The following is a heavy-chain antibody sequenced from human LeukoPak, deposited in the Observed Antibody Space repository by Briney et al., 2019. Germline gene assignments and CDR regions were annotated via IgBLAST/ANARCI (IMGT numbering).Heavy chain of an antibody. J-gene: IGHJ4*02. CDR2: ISAYNGNT. D-gene: IGHD6-13*01. CDR1: GHTFTSYG. Sequence: ASVKVSCKASGHTFTSYGISWVRQAPGQGLEWMGWISAYNGNTNYAQKLQGRVTMTTDTSTSTAYMELRSLRSDDTAVYYCARDSSIAAAGYTGYWGQGTLVTVSS. CDR3: ARDSSIAAAGYTGY. V-gene: IGHV1-18*01.